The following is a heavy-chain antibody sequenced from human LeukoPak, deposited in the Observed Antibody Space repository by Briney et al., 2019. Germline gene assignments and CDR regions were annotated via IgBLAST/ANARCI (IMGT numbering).Heavy chain of an antibody. J-gene: IGHJ4*02. D-gene: IGHD4-17*01. CDR1: GFTVSSNY. Sequence: GGSLRLSCAASGFTVSSNYMNWVRQAPGKGLEWVSVIYSGGRTYYADSVKGRFTIPRDNSKNTLYLQMNSLRAEDTAVYYCARVGSAVTTFFDYWGQGTLVTVSS. CDR2: IYSGGRT. CDR3: ARVGSAVTTFFDY. V-gene: IGHV3-53*01.